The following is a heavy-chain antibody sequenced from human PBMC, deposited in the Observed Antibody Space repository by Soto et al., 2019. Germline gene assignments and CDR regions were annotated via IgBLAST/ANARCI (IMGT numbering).Heavy chain of an antibody. J-gene: IGHJ5*02. CDR2: ISGSGGST. CDR1: GFXFSSYA. V-gene: IGHV3-23*01. CDR3: AKNSYSNYVGWFDP. Sequence: EXLKISCAASGFXFSSYAVSWVRQAPGKGLEWVSAISGSGGSTYSAESVKGRFTIYRDNSKHTLYLQMKRLREEETAVYYCAKNSYSNYVGWFDPWGQGTLVTVS. D-gene: IGHD4-4*01.